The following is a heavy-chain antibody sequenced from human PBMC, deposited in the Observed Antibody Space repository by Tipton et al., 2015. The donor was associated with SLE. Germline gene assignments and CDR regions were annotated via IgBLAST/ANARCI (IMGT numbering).Heavy chain of an antibody. V-gene: IGHV4-34*01. CDR3: ARGMVTWRGAILGVDV. CDR1: GGSFSGYY. J-gene: IGHJ6*02. CDR2: INHSGST. D-gene: IGHD2-21*02. Sequence: TLSLTCAVYGGSFSGYYWSWIRQPPGKGLEWIGEINHSGSTNYNPSLKSRVTMSVDTSKNQFSLKLTSVTAADTAVYYCARGMVTWRGAILGVDVWGQGTTVTVSS.